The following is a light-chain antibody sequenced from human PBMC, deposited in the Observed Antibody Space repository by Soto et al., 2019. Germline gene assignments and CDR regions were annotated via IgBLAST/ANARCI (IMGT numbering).Light chain of an antibody. CDR2: DVS. J-gene: IGLJ3*02. V-gene: IGLV2-14*01. Sequence: QSALTQPASFPGSPGRWITTSSTGTTGNVGTYNYVSWYQHRPGKAPNLMIYDVSYRPSGVSNRFSGSKSANTASLTISGLQAEDEADYYCSSYTTSNTQVFGGGTKLTVL. CDR1: TGNVGTYNY. CDR3: SSYTTSNTQV.